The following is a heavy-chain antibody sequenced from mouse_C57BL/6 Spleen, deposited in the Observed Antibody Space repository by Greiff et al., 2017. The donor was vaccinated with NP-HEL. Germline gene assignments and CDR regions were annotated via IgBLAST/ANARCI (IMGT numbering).Heavy chain of an antibody. CDR3: ARDADHYSNLYYAMDY. V-gene: IGHV7-1*01. CDR1: GFTFSDFY. J-gene: IGHJ4*01. Sequence: EVMLVESGGGLVQSGRSLRLSCATSGFTFSDFYMEWVRQAPGKGLEWIAASRNKANDYTTEYSASVKGRFIVSRDTSQSILYLQMNALRAEDTAIYYCARDADHYSNLYYAMDYWGQGTSVTVSS. CDR2: SRNKANDYTT. D-gene: IGHD2-5*01.